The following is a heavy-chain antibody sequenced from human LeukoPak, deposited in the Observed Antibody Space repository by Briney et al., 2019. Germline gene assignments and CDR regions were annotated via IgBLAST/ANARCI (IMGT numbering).Heavy chain of an antibody. CDR1: GGAIGSADYY. Sequence: PSETLSLTCIVAGGAIGSADYYWSWIRQHPGKGLEWIGYISSRGRTYYNPSLKSRLTISVDTSKNQFSLKLSSVTAADTAVYHCARASRLGELSLGYWGQGTLVTVSS. D-gene: IGHD3-16*02. CDR2: ISSRGRT. V-gene: IGHV4-31*02. CDR3: ARASRLGELSLGY. J-gene: IGHJ4*02.